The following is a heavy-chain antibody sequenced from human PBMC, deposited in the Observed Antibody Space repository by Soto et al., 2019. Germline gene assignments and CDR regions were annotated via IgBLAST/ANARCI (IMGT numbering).Heavy chain of an antibody. CDR3: ARVSLGYSSSHYFDF. CDR2: IYHNRTF. D-gene: IGHD6-6*01. V-gene: IGHV4-61*01. J-gene: IGHJ4*02. CDR1: GGSVSSGSFS. Sequence: SETLSLTCTVSGGSVSSGSFSWRRIQQPPGKGLVWIGFIYHNRTFNYNASLKSRVTISVDTSKHQFSLKLSSVTAADTAVYYCARVSLGYSSSHYFDFWGQGALVT.